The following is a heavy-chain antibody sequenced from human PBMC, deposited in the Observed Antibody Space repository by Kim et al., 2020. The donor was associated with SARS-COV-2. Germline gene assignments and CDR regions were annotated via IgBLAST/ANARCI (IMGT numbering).Heavy chain of an antibody. V-gene: IGHV1-8*01. Sequence: KRGNAGSAQKFQDRVTVTRNSSMSTGYMELSSLTSEDTAVYYCARRELLDNWGQGTLVTVSS. CDR2: KRGNA. J-gene: IGHJ4*02. D-gene: IGHD1-26*01. CDR3: ARRELLDN.